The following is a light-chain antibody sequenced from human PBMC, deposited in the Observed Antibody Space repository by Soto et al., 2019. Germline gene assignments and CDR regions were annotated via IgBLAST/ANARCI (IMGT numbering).Light chain of an antibody. J-gene: IGKJ1*01. Sequence: ESVLTQSPSTLSLSPGGRVTLSCRASQSVSSSYLAWYQQKPGQAPRLLIYGASSRATGIPDRFSGSGSGTDFTLTISRLEPEDFAVYYCQQCGSLPGTFGQGTKVDIK. CDR2: GAS. CDR1: QSVSSSY. CDR3: QQCGSLPGT. V-gene: IGKV3-20*01.